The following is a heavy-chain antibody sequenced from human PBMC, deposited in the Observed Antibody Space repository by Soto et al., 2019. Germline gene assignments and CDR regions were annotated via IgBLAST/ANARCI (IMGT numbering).Heavy chain of an antibody. CDR2: ISSNGGST. D-gene: IGHD5-12*01. J-gene: IGHJ3*02. Sequence: PGGSLRLSCAASGFTFSSYAMHWVRQAPGKGLEYVSAISSNGGSTYYANSVKGRFTISRDNSKNTLYLQMGSLRAEDMAVYYCARDMGSVPFSLDGYKRPANDAFDIWGQGTMVTVSS. CDR1: GFTFSSYA. V-gene: IGHV3-64*01. CDR3: ARDMGSVPFSLDGYKRPANDAFDI.